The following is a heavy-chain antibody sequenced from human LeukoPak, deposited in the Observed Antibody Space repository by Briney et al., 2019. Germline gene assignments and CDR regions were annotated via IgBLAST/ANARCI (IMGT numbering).Heavy chain of an antibody. CDR2: ISYDGSNK. J-gene: IGHJ4*02. D-gene: IGHD3-22*01. V-gene: IGHV3-30-3*01. CDR3: AREGEGGFEENYYDSSGYFDY. CDR1: GFTFSSYA. Sequence: PGRSLRLACAASGFTFSSYAMHWVRQAPGKGLEWVAVISYDGSNKYYADSVKGRFTISRDNSKNTLYLQMNSLRAEDTAVYYCAREGEGGFEENYYDSSGYFDYWGQGTLVTVSS.